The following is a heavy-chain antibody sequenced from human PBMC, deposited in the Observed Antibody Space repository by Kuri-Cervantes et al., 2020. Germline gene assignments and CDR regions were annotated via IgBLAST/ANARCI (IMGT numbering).Heavy chain of an antibody. V-gene: IGHV3-13*01. CDR1: GFTFSSYD. Sequence: GGSLRLSCAASGFTFSSYDMHWVRQATGKGLEWVSAIGTAGDTYYPGSVKDRFTISRDNSKITLYLQMNSLRAEDTAVYYCAKEGAFDNWGQGTMVTVSS. CDR2: IGTAGDT. J-gene: IGHJ3*02. CDR3: AKEGAFDN.